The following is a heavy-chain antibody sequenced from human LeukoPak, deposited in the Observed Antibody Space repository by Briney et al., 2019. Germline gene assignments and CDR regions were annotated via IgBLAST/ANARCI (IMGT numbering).Heavy chain of an antibody. CDR3: ARVGIAAAWVVDTRYYFDY. D-gene: IGHD6-13*01. J-gene: IGHJ4*02. V-gene: IGHV4-59*01. Sequence: SETLSLTCTVSGGSISSYYWSWIRQPPGKGLEWIGYIYYSGSTNYNPSLKSRVTISVDTSKNQFSLKLSSVTAADTAVYYCARVGIAAAWVVDTRYYFDYWGQGTLVTVSS. CDR2: IYYSGST. CDR1: GGSISSYY.